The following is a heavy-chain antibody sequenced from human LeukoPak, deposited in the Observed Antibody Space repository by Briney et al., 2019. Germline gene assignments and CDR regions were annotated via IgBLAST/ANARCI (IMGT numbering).Heavy chain of an antibody. V-gene: IGHV3-13*01. CDR3: ASSPAYSNTWYAIDN. CDR1: GFTFSNYD. CDR2: IGTAGDT. Sequence: PGGSLRLSCAASGFTFSNYDMHWVRQAAGRGLEWVSGIGTAGDTYYAASVKGRFTISREIAKSSLYLQMNSLSAGDTAIYYCASSPAYSNTWYAIDNWGQGTLVTVSS. J-gene: IGHJ4*02. D-gene: IGHD6-13*01.